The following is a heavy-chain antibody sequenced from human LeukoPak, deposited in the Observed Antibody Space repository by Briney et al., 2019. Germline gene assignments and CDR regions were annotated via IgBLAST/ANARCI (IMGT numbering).Heavy chain of an antibody. CDR2: MKQDGREK. CDR3: ARGAGVFDY. D-gene: IGHD3-10*01. J-gene: IGHJ4*02. CDR1: GFTFTDYR. V-gene: IGHV3-7*01. Sequence: GGSLRLSCAASGFTFTDYRMTWVRQAPGKGLEWVANMKQDGREKWYVDSVKGRFTISRDNAKNSLYLQMNSLRAEDTAVYYCARGAGVFDYWGQGTLVTVSS.